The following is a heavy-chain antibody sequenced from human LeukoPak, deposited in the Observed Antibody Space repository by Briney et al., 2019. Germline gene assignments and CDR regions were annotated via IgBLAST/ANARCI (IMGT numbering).Heavy chain of an antibody. J-gene: IGHJ4*02. CDR3: TTGELN. D-gene: IGHD2-21*01. CDR2: IKGKTDAGTI. CDR1: GFTFTNAW. V-gene: IGHV3-15*01. Sequence: GGSLRLSCAAYGFTFTNAWMTWVRQAPGKGLEWVGRIKGKTDAGTIDYAAPVKGRFTISRDDSKNTLYLQLSSLKTDDTAVYYCTTGELNWGQGTLVTVSS.